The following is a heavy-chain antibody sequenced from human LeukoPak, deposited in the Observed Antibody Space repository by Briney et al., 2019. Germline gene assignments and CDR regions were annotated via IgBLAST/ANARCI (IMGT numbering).Heavy chain of an antibody. CDR2: INPSGGST. J-gene: IGHJ4*02. Sequence: ASVKVSCKASGYTFTGHYMHWVRQAPGQGLEWMGIINPSGGSTSYAQKFQGRVTMTRDTSTSTVYMELSSLRSEDTAVYYCARESGYCSSTSCYDGQNFDYWGQGTLVTVSS. CDR3: ARESGYCSSTSCYDGQNFDY. D-gene: IGHD2-2*01. CDR1: GYTFTGHY. V-gene: IGHV1-46*01.